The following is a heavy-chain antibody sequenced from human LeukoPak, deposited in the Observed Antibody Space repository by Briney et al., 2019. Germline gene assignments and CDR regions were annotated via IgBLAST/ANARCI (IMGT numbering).Heavy chain of an antibody. V-gene: IGHV3-30*18. CDR1: GFTFSSYG. CDR3: AKDKGYCSGGSCEYFDY. Sequence: GGSLRLSCAASGFTFSSYGMHWVRQAPGKGLEWVAVISYDGSNKYYADSVKGRFTISRDNSKNTLYLQMNSLRAEDTAVYYCAKDKGYCSGGSCEYFDYWGQGTLVTVSS. CDR2: ISYDGSNK. D-gene: IGHD2-15*01. J-gene: IGHJ4*02.